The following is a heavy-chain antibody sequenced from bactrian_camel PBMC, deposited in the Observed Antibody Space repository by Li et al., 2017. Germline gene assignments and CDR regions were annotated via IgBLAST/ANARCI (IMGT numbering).Heavy chain of an antibody. CDR3: AAAKGFGWMGLDKLGYNY. CDR2: IESDGST. Sequence: HVQLVESGGGSVQTVGSLRLSCVASGDTIGRYCMGWFRQIPDKEREGVAGIESDGSTSYADSVKGRFTISKNTAKNVLYLQMNGLKPEDTAMYYCAAAKGFGWMGLDKLGYNYWGQGTQVTVS. J-gene: IGHJ4*01. CDR1: GDTIGRYC. V-gene: IGHV3S55*01. D-gene: IGHD1*01.